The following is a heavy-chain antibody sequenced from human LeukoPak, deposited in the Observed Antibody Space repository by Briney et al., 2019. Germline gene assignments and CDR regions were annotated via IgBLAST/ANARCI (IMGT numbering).Heavy chain of an antibody. CDR1: GYTFTSYY. CDR3: ARVGPFTIFGVVTPYYFDY. V-gene: IGHV1-46*03. D-gene: IGHD3-3*01. CDR2: INPSGGST. J-gene: IGHJ4*02. Sequence: ASVKVSCKASGYTFTSYYMHWVRQAPGQGLEWMGIINPSGGSTSYAQKFQGRATMTRDTSTSTVYMELSSLRSEDTAVYYCARVGPFTIFGVVTPYYFDYWGQGTLVTVSS.